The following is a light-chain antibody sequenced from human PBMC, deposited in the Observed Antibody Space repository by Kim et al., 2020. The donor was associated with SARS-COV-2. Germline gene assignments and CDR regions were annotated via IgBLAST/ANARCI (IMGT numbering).Light chain of an antibody. CDR2: QDR. J-gene: IGLJ2*01. CDR1: KLGDKY. Sequence: SYELTQPPSVSVSPGQTASITCSGDKLGDKYACWYQQKPGQSPVLVIYQDRKRPSGIPERFSGSNSRNTATLTISGTQATDEADYYCQAWDSSTVVFGGGTQLTV. CDR3: QAWDSSTVV. V-gene: IGLV3-1*01.